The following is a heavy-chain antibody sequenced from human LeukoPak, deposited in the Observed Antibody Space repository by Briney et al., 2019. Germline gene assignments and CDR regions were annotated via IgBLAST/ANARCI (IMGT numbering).Heavy chain of an antibody. Sequence: SETLSLTCTVSGGSISSGGYYWSWIRQHPGKGLEWIGYIYYSGSTYYNPSLKSRVTISVDTSKNQFSLKLSSVTAADTAVYYCARGRGGYYYYFDYWGQGTLVTVSS. V-gene: IGHV4-31*03. CDR3: ARGRGGYYYYFDY. J-gene: IGHJ4*02. CDR2: IYYSGST. D-gene: IGHD3-22*01. CDR1: GGSISSGGYY.